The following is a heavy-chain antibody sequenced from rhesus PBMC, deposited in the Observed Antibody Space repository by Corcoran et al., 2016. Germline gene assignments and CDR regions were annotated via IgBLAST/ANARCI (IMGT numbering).Heavy chain of an antibody. J-gene: IGHJ4*01. CDR1: GGSFSGSY. CDR3: AKLNVWTGYTFDY. V-gene: IGHV4-165*01. Sequence: QVQMQESGPGLVKPSETLSLTCAVSGGSFSGSYWGWIRQPPGKGLEGIGDIMGNMGSTVSNPSLKSRVTITPDTANNQFSLKLSSVTAADTAVYYCAKLNVWTGYTFDYWGQGVLVTVSS. D-gene: IGHD3-3*01. CDR2: IMGNMGST.